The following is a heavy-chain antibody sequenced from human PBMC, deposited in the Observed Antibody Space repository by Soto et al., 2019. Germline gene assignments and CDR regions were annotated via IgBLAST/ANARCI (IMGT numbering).Heavy chain of an antibody. Sequence: EVQLLESGGGLVQPGGSLRLSCAASGFTFSSYAMSWVRQAPGKGLEWVSAISGSGGSTYYADSVKGRFTISRDNPKNPLYLQMNSLRAEDTAVYYCAKRGGPTVIAFDYWGQGTLVTVSS. CDR1: GFTFSSYA. J-gene: IGHJ4*02. CDR2: ISGSGGST. V-gene: IGHV3-23*01. D-gene: IGHD4-17*01. CDR3: AKRGGPTVIAFDY.